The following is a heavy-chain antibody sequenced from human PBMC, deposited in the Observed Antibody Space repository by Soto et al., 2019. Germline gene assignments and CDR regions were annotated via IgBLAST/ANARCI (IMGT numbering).Heavy chain of an antibody. Sequence: GGSLRLSCAASGFTFSSYGMHWVRQAPHKGLEWVSFISFSSSYIYYADSVKGRFTISRDNAKNTLYLQMNSLIAEDTAVYYCARSSFPYYFDYWGQGTLVTVSS. V-gene: IGHV3-21*05. J-gene: IGHJ4*02. D-gene: IGHD3-10*01. CDR1: GFTFSSYG. CDR2: ISFSSSYI. CDR3: ARSSFPYYFDY.